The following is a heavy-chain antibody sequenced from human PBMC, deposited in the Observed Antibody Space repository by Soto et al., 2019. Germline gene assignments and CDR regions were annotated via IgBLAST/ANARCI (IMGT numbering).Heavy chain of an antibody. CDR1: GGSINNYY. V-gene: IGHV4-59*08. CDR3: ARHTDDISTGNEALDI. J-gene: IGHJ3*02. Sequence: SETLSLTCTVSGGSINNYYWSWIRQSPGKGLEWIGYVYYSGTTNYNPTLKSRITILVDTSENQFSLKLTSVTAADTAVYYCARHTDDISTGNEALDIWGQGTVVTVSS. CDR2: VYYSGTT. D-gene: IGHD3-9*01.